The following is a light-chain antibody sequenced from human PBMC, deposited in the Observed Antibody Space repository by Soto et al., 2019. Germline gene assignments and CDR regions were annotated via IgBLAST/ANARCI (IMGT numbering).Light chain of an antibody. CDR1: SSNIGSNT. CDR3: VAWDDNLKGYVV. Sequence: QSVLTQPPSASGTPGQRVTISCSGSSSNIGSNTVNWYQQLPGTAPKLVIYSNNQRPSGVPDRFSGSKSGTSASLAISGLQSEDEADYYCVAWDDNLKGYVVFGGGTKVTVL. CDR2: SNN. J-gene: IGLJ2*01. V-gene: IGLV1-44*01.